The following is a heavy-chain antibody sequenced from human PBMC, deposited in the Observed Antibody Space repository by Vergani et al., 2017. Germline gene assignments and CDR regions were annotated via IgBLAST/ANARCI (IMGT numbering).Heavy chain of an antibody. J-gene: IGHJ4*02. CDR1: GGTFSSYA. CDR2: IIPIFGTA. V-gene: IGHV1-69*12. Sequence: QVQLVQSGAEVKKPGSSVKVSCKASGGTFSSYAISWVRQAPGQGLEWMGGIIPIFGTANYAQKFQGRVTITADESTSTAYMELSSLRSEDTAVYYCARPHGDILPPDPRRLDYWGQGTLSPSPQ. CDR3: ARPHGDILPPDPRRLDY.